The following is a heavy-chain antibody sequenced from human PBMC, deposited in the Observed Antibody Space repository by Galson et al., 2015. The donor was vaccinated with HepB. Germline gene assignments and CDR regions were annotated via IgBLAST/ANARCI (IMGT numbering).Heavy chain of an antibody. Sequence: SVKVSCKASGYTFTTYGITWVRQAPGQGLEWMGWVSAYNGNTNYAQMFRGRVTMTTDTSTTTAYMELRSLRSDDTAVYYCAREGVGRLLPHGMDVWGQGTTVTVSS. CDR2: VSAYNGNT. J-gene: IGHJ6*02. D-gene: IGHD1-26*01. CDR3: AREGVGRLLPHGMDV. CDR1: GYTFTTYG. V-gene: IGHV1-18*04.